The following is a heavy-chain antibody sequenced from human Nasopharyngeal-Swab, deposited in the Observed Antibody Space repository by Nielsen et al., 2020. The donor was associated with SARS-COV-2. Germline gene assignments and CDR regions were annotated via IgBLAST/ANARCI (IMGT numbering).Heavy chain of an antibody. J-gene: IGHJ3*02. CDR1: GGSISSYY. D-gene: IGHD3-10*01. CDR2: IYYSGST. CDR3: ARDSRGSGDAFDI. V-gene: IGHV4-59*01. Sequence: SETLSLTCTVSGGSISSYYWSWIRQPPGKGLEWIGYIYYSGSTNYNPSLKSRVTISVDTSKNQFSLKLGSVTAADTAVYYCARDSRGSGDAFDIWGQGTMVTVSS.